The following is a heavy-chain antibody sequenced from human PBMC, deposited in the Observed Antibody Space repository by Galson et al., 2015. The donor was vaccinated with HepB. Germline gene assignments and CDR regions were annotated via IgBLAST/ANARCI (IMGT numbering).Heavy chain of an antibody. CDR2: ISYDGSNK. CDR1: GFTFSSYA. CDR3: ARGREPPHDVFDI. J-gene: IGHJ3*02. Sequence: SLRLSCAASGFTFSSYAMHWVRQAPGKGLEWVAVISYDGSNKYYTDSVKGRFTISRDNSKNTLYLQMNSLRAEDTAVYYCARGREPPHDVFDIWGQGTMVTVSS. V-gene: IGHV3-30-3*01. D-gene: IGHD1-14*01.